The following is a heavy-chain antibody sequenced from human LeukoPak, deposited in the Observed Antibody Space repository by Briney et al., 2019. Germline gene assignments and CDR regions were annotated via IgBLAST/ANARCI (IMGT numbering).Heavy chain of an antibody. CDR2: LYYSGNT. J-gene: IGHJ4*02. V-gene: IGHV4-59*01. Sequence: SETLSLTCIVSGVAISSYYWSWIRRPPGKGLEWIGYLYYSGNTNYNPSLKSRVTISVDTSKNQFSLKLSSVTAADTAVYYCARAGGGYSFNYWGQGTLVTVSS. CDR3: ARAGGGYSFNY. CDR1: GVAISSYY. D-gene: IGHD2-15*01.